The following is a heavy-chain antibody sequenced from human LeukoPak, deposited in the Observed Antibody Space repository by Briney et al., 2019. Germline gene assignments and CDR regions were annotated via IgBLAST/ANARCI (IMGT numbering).Heavy chain of an antibody. J-gene: IGHJ4*02. D-gene: IGHD3-10*01. CDR1: GGSISSYY. CDR2: IYYSGST. Sequence: SETLSLTCTVSGGSISSYYWSWIRQPPGKGLEWIGYIYYSGSTNYNPSLKSRVTISVDTSKNQFSLKLSFVTAADTAVYYCARVDVRFGELPSWGQGTLVTVSS. V-gene: IGHV4-59*01. CDR3: ARVDVRFGELPS.